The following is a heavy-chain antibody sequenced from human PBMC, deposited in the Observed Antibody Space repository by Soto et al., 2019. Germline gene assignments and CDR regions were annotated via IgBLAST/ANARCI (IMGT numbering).Heavy chain of an antibody. CDR1: GGSFSGYY. CDR3: ARASLAYCGGDCYFNWFDP. J-gene: IGHJ5*02. Sequence: SETLSLTCAVYGGSFSGYYWSWIRQPPGKGLEWIGEINHSGSTNYNPSLKSRVTISVDTSKNQFSLKLSSVTAADTAVYYCARASLAYCGGDCYFNWFDPWGQGTLVTVS. D-gene: IGHD2-21*02. V-gene: IGHV4-34*01. CDR2: INHSGST.